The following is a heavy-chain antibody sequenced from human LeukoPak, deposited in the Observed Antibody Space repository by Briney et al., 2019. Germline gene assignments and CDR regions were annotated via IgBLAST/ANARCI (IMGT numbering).Heavy chain of an antibody. CDR3: ARTGRSGTTNAY. J-gene: IGHJ4*02. CDR1: GVSLSISY. Sequence: SETLSLICTVSGVSLSISYWSWIRQSPGKGLEWIGYIYSSGNTNYNPSLKSRVTMSIDTSKNQFSLNLSSVTAADTAVYYCARTGRSGTTNAYWGQGSLVTVSS. D-gene: IGHD1-7*01. V-gene: IGHV4-59*01. CDR2: IYSSGNT.